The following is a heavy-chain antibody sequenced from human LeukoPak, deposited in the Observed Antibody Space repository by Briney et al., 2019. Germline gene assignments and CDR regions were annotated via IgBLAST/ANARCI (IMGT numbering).Heavy chain of an antibody. V-gene: IGHV3-23*01. CDR2: ISGSGGST. CDR3: AKDLKPSLLPGYYYYGMDV. J-gene: IGHJ6*02. D-gene: IGHD2-15*01. Sequence: PGGSLRLSCAASGFTFSSYAMSWVRQAPGKGLEWVSAISGSGGSTYYADSVKGRFTISRDNPKNTLYLQMNSLRAEDTAVYYCAKDLKPSLLPGYYYYGMDVWGQGTTVTVSS. CDR1: GFTFSSYA.